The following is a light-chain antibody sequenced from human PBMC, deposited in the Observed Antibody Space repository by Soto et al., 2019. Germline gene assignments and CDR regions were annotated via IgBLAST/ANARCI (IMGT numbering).Light chain of an antibody. J-gene: IGKJ4*01. CDR1: QSVLYSSTNNNY. Sequence: DIGMTQSPDSLAVSLGERATINCRSSQSVLYSSTNNNYLAWYQQKPGQPPKLLIYWASIRESGVPDRFSGSGSGTDFPLTISSLQAEDVAVYYCQQYYSTPLTFGGGTKVEIK. CDR2: WAS. CDR3: QQYYSTPLT. V-gene: IGKV4-1*01.